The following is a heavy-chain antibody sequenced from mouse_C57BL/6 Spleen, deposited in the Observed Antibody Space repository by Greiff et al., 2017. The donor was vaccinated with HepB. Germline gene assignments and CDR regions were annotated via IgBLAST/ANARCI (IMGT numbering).Heavy chain of an antibody. CDR2: ISSGGDYI. J-gene: IGHJ4*01. V-gene: IGHV5-9-1*02. CDR1: GFTLSSYA. Sequence: EVQRVESGAGLVKPGGSLKLSCAASGFTLSSYAMSWVRQTPEKRLVWVAYISSGGDYIYYADTVKGRFTISRYNARNTLYLQMSSLKSEDTAMYYCTRGDYYYGSSSNAMDYRGQGTSVTASS. CDR3: TRGDYYYGSSSNAMDY. D-gene: IGHD1-1*01.